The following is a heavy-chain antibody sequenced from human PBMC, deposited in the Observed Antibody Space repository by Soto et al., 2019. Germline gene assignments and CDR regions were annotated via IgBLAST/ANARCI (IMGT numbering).Heavy chain of an antibody. CDR3: ARALYYDSSGTGY. D-gene: IGHD3-22*01. V-gene: IGHV3-21*01. CDR2: ISSSSSYI. CDR1: GFTFSSYS. J-gene: IGHJ4*02. Sequence: EVQLVESGGGLVKPGGSLRLSCAASGFTFSSYSMNWVRQAPGKGLEWVSSISSSSSYIYYADSVKGRFTISRDNAENSLYLQMNSLRAEDTAVYYCARALYYDSSGTGYWGQGTLVTVSS.